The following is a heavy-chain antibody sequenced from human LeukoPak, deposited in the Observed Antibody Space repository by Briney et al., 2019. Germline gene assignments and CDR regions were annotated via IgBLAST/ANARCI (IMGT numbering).Heavy chain of an antibody. Sequence: ASVKVSCKASGYTFTSYGISWVRQAPGQGLEWMGWISAYSGNTNYAQKLQGRVTMTTDTSTSTAYMELRSLRSDDTAVYYCARDPDYYGSGSYGGNWFDPWGQGTLVTVSS. CDR2: ISAYSGNT. D-gene: IGHD3-10*01. CDR3: ARDPDYYGSGSYGGNWFDP. CDR1: GYTFTSYG. J-gene: IGHJ5*02. V-gene: IGHV1-18*01.